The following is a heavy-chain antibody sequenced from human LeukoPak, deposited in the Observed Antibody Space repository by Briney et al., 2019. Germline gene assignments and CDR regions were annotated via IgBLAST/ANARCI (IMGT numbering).Heavy chain of an antibody. J-gene: IGHJ3*02. CDR2: INPNSGGT. Sequence: ASVKVSCKASGYTFTGYYMHWVRQAPGQGLEWMGWINPNSGGTNYAQKFQGRVTITADKSTSTAYMELSSLRSEDTAVYYCAGGVVVPAAYDAFDIWGQGTMVTVSS. CDR1: GYTFTGYY. D-gene: IGHD2-2*01. CDR3: AGGVVVPAAYDAFDI. V-gene: IGHV1-2*02.